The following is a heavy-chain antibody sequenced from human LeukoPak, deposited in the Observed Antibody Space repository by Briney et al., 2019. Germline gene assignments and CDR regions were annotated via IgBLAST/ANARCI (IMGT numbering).Heavy chain of an antibody. J-gene: IGHJ4*02. V-gene: IGHV3-48*03. CDR3: ARDISTGGFGELYVY. Sequence: GGSLRLSCAASGFTFSSYEMNWVRQAPGKGLEWVSYISSSGGSKYYADSVKGRFTISRDNAKNSLYLQMNSLRAEDTAVYYCARDISTGGFGELYVYRGQGTLVTVSS. CDR2: ISSSGGSK. D-gene: IGHD3-10*01. CDR1: GFTFSSYE.